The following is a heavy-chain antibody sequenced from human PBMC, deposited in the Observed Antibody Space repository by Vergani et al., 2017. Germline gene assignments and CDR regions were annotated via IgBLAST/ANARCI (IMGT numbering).Heavy chain of an antibody. CDR1: GFTFSSYA. CDR2: ISSNGGST. Sequence: VQLVESGGGLVQPGGSLRLSCSASGFTFSSYAMHWVRQAPGKGLEYVSAISSNGGSTYYADSVKGRFTISRDNSKNTLYLQMNSLRAEDTAVYYCARVYYYDSSGYYYRLYYGMDVWGQGTTVTVSS. D-gene: IGHD3-22*01. CDR3: ARVYYYDSSGYYYRLYYGMDV. J-gene: IGHJ6*02. V-gene: IGHV3-64*04.